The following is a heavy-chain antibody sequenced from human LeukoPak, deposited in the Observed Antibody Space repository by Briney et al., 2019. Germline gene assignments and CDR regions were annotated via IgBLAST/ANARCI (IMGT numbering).Heavy chain of an antibody. CDR2: IYYSGST. CDR3: ARHTFHRGNWNWFDP. J-gene: IGHJ5*02. Sequence: SETLSLTCTVSGGSISSSSYYWGWIRQPPGKGLERIGSIYYSGSTYYNPSLKSRVTISVDTSKNQFPLKLSSVTAADTAVYYCARHTFHRGNWNWFDPWGQGTLVTVSS. V-gene: IGHV4-39*01. D-gene: IGHD3-10*01. CDR1: GGSISSSSYY.